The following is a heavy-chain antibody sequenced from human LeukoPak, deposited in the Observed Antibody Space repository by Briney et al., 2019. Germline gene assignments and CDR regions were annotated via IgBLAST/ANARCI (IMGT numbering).Heavy chain of an antibody. Sequence: SETLSLTCAVYGESFSGYFWNWIRQPPGKGLEWIGEINHSGSTSNHNPSLKSRVTMSVDTSKNQFSLKLSSVTAADTAVYYCARKRGYARDYWGQGNLVTVSS. CDR1: GESFSGYF. D-gene: IGHD5-12*01. V-gene: IGHV4-34*01. CDR2: INHSGSTS. CDR3: ARKRGYARDY. J-gene: IGHJ4*02.